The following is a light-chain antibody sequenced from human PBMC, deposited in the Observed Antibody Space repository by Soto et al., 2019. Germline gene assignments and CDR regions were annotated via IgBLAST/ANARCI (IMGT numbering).Light chain of an antibody. Sequence: DNPLTQSPSSLSASVGDRVTITCRARHSIDDWLAWYQQKPGKAPKLLIYDASSLESGVPSRFSGGGSGTEFSLIINGLQPVDFATYYCHQYHGFWFRQGTKVEIE. CDR1: HSIDDW. J-gene: IGKJ1*01. V-gene: IGKV1-5*01. CDR2: DAS. CDR3: HQYHGFW.